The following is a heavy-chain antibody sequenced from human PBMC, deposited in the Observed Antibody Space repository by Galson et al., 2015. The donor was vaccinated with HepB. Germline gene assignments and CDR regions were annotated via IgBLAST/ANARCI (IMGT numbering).Heavy chain of an antibody. Sequence: LSLTCTVSGGSIHTNTCFWGWVRQPPGKGLEWIATIYYTGTTYYNPSLKSRVTVSIDTSKNQFSLMLSSVTAADTALYYCARVREAAASGGLDYWGQGTLVTVSS. CDR1: GGSIHTNTCF. D-gene: IGHD6-25*01. CDR2: IYYTGTT. V-gene: IGHV4-39*07. CDR3: ARVREAAASGGLDY. J-gene: IGHJ4*02.